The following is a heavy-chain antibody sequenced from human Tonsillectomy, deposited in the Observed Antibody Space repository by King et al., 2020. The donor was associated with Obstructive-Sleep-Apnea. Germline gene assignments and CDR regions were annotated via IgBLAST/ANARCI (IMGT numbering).Heavy chain of an antibody. J-gene: IGHJ6*02. V-gene: IGHV4-34*01. Sequence: VQLQQWGAGLLKPSETLSLTCAVYGGSFSGYYWSWIRQPPGKGLEWIGEINHSGSTNYNPSLKSRVTISVDTSKNQFSLKLSSVNGADTAVYYCASVPLGGMDVWGHGTTVTVSS. CDR1: GGSFSGYY. CDR2: INHSGST. D-gene: IGHD7-27*01. CDR3: ASVPLGGMDV.